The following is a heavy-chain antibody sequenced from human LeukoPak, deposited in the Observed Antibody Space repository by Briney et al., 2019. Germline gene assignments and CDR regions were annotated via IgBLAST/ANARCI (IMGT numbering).Heavy chain of an antibody. Sequence: GGSLRLSCAASGITFSAYAMSWVRQAPGKGLEWVSGISGGGTTTYYADSVKGRLTISRDNSKNTLYLQMKSLRADDTAVYCCAKDPVEAADTRTLDYWGQGTLVTVSS. CDR1: GITFSAYA. CDR3: AKDPVEAADTRTLDY. V-gene: IGHV3-23*01. J-gene: IGHJ4*02. D-gene: IGHD6-13*01. CDR2: ISGGGTTT.